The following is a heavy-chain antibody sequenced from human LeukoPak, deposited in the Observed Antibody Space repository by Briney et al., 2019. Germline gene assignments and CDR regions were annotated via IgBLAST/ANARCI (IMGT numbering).Heavy chain of an antibody. Sequence: PGRSLRLSRAASGFTFSSYGMHWVRQAPGKGLEWVAVIWYDGSNKYYADSVKGRFTISRDNSKNTLYLQMNSLRAEDTAVYYCARDRYSGYDLGDYWGQGTLVTVSS. V-gene: IGHV3-33*01. D-gene: IGHD5-12*01. CDR1: GFTFSSYG. J-gene: IGHJ4*02. CDR2: IWYDGSNK. CDR3: ARDRYSGYDLGDY.